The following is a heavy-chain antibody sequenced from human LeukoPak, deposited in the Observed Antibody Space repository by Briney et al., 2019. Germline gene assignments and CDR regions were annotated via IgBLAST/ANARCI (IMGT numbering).Heavy chain of an antibody. V-gene: IGHV3-48*03. D-gene: IGHD6-13*01. CDR2: ISSSGSYI. CDR1: GFAFSIYE. CDR3: ARDPGYSSTGVDAFDI. J-gene: IGHJ3*02. Sequence: GGSLRLSCTASGFAFSIYEMDWVRQAPGKGREWVSYISSSGSYIQYAESVKGRFTISRDNAEKSLFLQINSLRDEDTAVYYCARDPGYSSTGVDAFDIWGRGTMVTVSS.